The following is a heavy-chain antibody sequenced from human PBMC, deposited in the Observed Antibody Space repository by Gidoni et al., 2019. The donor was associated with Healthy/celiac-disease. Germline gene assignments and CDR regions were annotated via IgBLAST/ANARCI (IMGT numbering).Heavy chain of an antibody. D-gene: IGHD3-22*01. V-gene: IGHV3-30*18. J-gene: IGHJ4*02. CDR2: ISYDGSNK. CDR1: GFTFSSYG. CDR3: AKDKTTYYYDSSGPFDY. Sequence: QVQLVESGGGVVQPGRSLRLSCAASGFTFSSYGMHWVRQAPGKGLEWVAVISYDGSNKYYADSVKGRFTISRDNSKNTLYLQMNSLRAEDTAVYYCAKDKTTYYYDSSGPFDYWGQGTLVTVAS.